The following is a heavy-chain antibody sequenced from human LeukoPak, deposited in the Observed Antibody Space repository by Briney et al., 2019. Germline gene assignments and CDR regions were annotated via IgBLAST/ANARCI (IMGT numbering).Heavy chain of an antibody. J-gene: IGHJ4*02. CDR2: IKQDGSEK. V-gene: IGHV3-7*03. CDR1: GFIFRTYW. CDR3: ASDSPGYSSGSYFTY. D-gene: IGHD2-15*01. Sequence: GGSLRLSCAASGFIFRTYWMSWVRQAPGQGLEWVANIKQDGSEKYYVDSVKGRFTISRDNAKNSLYLQKNSLRDEDTAVYYCASDSPGYSSGSYFTYWGQGTLVTVSS.